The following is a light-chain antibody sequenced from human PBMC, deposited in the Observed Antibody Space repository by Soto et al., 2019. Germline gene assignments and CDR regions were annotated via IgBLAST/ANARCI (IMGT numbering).Light chain of an antibody. V-gene: IGKV3-11*01. CDR1: QSVTSY. CDR2: DAS. Sequence: EIVLTQSPATLSLSPGERATLSCRASQSVTSYLAWYQQRPGQAPRLLIYDASRRATGIRARFSGSGSGVDFTLTISTLEPEDFAVYYCQQRSSWPITFGQGTRLEI. CDR3: QQRSSWPIT. J-gene: IGKJ5*01.